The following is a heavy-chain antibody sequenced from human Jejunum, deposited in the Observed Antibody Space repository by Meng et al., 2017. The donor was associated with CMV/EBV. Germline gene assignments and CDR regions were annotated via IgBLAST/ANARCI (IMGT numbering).Heavy chain of an antibody. CDR3: ARDVWGFDY. Sequence: QVQLVQSGDEVKKPGASVKVSCKASGYTFNTYGISWVRRAPGQGLEWMGWISVYNGNTNYAQNFQGRVTMTTDTSTSTAYMELRSLRSDDTAMYYCARDVWGFDYWGQGTLVTVSS. J-gene: IGHJ4*02. D-gene: IGHD7-27*01. CDR2: ISVYNGNT. CDR1: GYTFNTYG. V-gene: IGHV1-18*01.